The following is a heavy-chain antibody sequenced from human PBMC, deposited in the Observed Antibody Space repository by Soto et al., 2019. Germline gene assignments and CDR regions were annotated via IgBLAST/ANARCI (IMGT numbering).Heavy chain of an antibody. Sequence: QVQLVQSGAEVKKPGASVKVSFKASGYTFPSYGISWVRQAPGQGREWMGWISAYNGNTNYAQKLQGRVTMTTETATSTAYMELRSLRSDDTAVYYCARGEESSGWGYFQHWGQGTLVTVSS. CDR1: GYTFPSYG. V-gene: IGHV1-18*01. D-gene: IGHD6-19*01. CDR3: ARGEESSGWGYFQH. CDR2: ISAYNGNT. J-gene: IGHJ1*01.